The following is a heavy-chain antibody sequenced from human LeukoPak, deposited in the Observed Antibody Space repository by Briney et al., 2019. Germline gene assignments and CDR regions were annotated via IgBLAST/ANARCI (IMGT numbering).Heavy chain of an antibody. CDR1: GFTFTDYY. CDR3: AKDRGYIFESWYFDL. D-gene: IGHD5-18*01. CDR2: ITSGGTTV. Sequence: GGSLRLSCAASGFTFTDYYMTWIRQAPGKGLEWVSYITSGGTTVYYADSVKGRLTISRDNTKNSLYLQMNSLRAEDTAVYYCAKDRGYIFESWYFDLWGRGTLVTVSS. V-gene: IGHV3-11*01. J-gene: IGHJ2*01.